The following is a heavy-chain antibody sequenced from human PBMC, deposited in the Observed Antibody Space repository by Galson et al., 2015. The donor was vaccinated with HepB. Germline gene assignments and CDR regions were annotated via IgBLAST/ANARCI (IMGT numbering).Heavy chain of an antibody. V-gene: IGHV1-46*01. D-gene: IGHD3-22*01. CDR3: ARDEAYYDSSGYYYSFDY. J-gene: IGHJ4*02. CDR2: INPSGGST. Sequence: SVKVSCKASGYTFTSYYMHWVRQAPGQGLEWMGIINPSGGSTSYAQKFQGRVTMTRDTSTSTVYMELSSLRSEDTAVYYCARDEAYYDSSGYYYSFDYWGQGTLVTVSS. CDR1: GYTFTSYY.